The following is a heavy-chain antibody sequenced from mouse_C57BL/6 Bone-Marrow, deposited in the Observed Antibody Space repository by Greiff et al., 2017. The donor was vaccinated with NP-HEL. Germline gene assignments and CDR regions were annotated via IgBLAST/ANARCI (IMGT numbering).Heavy chain of an antibody. Sequence: EAGGGLVQPKGSLNLSCAASGFSFNTYAMNWVRQAPGKGLEWVARIRSKSNNYATYYADSVKDRFTISRDDSESMLYLQMNNLKTEDTAMYYCVRLSSLWYFDVWGTGTTVTVSS. CDR1: GFSFNTYA. CDR3: VRLSSLWYFDV. D-gene: IGHD1-1*01. V-gene: IGHV10-1*01. J-gene: IGHJ1*03. CDR2: IRSKSNNYAT.